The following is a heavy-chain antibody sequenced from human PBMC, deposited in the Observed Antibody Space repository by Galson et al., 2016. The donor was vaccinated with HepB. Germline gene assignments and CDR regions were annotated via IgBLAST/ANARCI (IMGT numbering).Heavy chain of an antibody. CDR2: IYHSGTT. V-gene: IGHV4-4*02. Sequence: SETLSLTCEVSGASIRTSNWWNWVRQPPGKGLEWIGKIYHSGTTNYNPSLKSRVTISVDKSKNQFSLKLNSVTAADTAVYYCARERGATILLAFYIWGQGTMVTVSS. D-gene: IGHD5-12*01. CDR1: GASIRTSNW. CDR3: ARERGATILLAFYI. J-gene: IGHJ3*02.